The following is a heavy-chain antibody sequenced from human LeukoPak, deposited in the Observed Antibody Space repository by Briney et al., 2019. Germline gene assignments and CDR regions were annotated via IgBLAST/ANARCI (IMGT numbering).Heavy chain of an antibody. CDR3: ARVLEAASFDY. J-gene: IGHJ4*02. D-gene: IGHD6-13*01. Sequence: GGSLRLSCAASGFTFSSYSMNWVRQAPGKGLEWVSSISSSSSHVYYADSVKGRFTMSRDNAKNSLYLQMNSLRADDTAVYYCARVLEAASFDYWGQGSPVIVSS. CDR1: GFTFSSYS. V-gene: IGHV3-21*01. CDR2: ISSSSSHV.